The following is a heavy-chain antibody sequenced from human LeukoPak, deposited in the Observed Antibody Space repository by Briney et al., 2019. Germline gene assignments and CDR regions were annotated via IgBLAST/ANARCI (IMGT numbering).Heavy chain of an antibody. CDR2: IGTAGDT. CDR3: ARDKRPAPHSDYYGMDV. J-gene: IGHJ6*02. V-gene: IGHV3-13*04. D-gene: IGHD2-2*01. CDR1: GFTFSSYD. Sequence: GGSLRLSCAASGFTFSSYDMHWVRQATGKGLEWVSAIGTAGDTYYPGSVKGRFTISRENAKNSLYLQMNSLRAGDTAVYCCARDKRPAPHSDYYGMDVWGQGTTVTVSS.